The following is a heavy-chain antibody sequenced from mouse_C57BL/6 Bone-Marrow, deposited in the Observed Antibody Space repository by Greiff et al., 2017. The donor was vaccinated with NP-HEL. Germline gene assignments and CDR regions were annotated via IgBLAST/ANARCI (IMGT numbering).Heavy chain of an antibody. CDR1: DSEVFPIAY. CDR3: ARPPFSPHWYVDV. CDR2: ILPSIGRT. V-gene: IGHV15-2*01. J-gene: IGHJ1*03. Sequence: QVQLQQSGSELRSPGSSVKLSCKDFDSEVFPIAYMSWVRQKPGHGFEWIGGILPSIGRTIYGEKFEDKATLDADTLSNTAYLERNSLRSEDAAINYCARPPFSPHWYVDVGGTGTTVTVSS.